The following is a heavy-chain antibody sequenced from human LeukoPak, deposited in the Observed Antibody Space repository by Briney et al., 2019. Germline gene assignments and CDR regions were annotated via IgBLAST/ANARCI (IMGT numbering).Heavy chain of an antibody. CDR1: GGSISSSIYY. Sequence: SETLSLTCTVSGGSISSSIYYWGWIRQPPGKGLEWIGSIYYSGSTYYNPSLKSRVTISVDTSKNQFSLKLSSVTAADTAVYYCARHAVPSNYFDYWGQGTLVTVSS. CDR2: IYYSGST. J-gene: IGHJ4*02. V-gene: IGHV4-39*01. CDR3: ARHAVPSNYFDY.